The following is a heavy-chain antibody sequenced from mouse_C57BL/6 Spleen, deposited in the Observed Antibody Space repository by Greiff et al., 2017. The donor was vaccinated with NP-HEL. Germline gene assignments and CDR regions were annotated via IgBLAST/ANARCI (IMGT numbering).Heavy chain of an antibody. D-gene: IGHD3-2*02. CDR3: ARGAAQATCAD. CDR1: GYTFTSYW. CDR2: IYPGSGST. J-gene: IGHJ3*01. V-gene: IGHV1-55*01. Sequence: QVQLQQPGAELVKPGASVKMSCTASGYTFTSYWMTWVKQRPGQGLEWIGDIYPGSGSTNYNEKFKGKATLTVATSSSTAYMQLSSLTSEDSAVYYCARGAAQATCADWGKGTLVTVSA.